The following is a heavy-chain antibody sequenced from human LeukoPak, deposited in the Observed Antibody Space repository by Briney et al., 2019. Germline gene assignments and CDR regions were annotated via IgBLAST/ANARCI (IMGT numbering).Heavy chain of an antibody. CDR3: AKVLMDTAKVTPYFDY. V-gene: IGHV3-30*02. CDR1: GFTFSSYG. Sequence: GGTLRLSCAASGFTFSSYGMHWVRKAPGKGLGWVAFRRYDGSNKYYADSVKGRFTISRDNSNNTLYLQMNSLRAEDTAVYYCAKVLMDTAKVTPYFDYWGQGTLVTVSS. J-gene: IGHJ4*02. CDR2: RRYDGSNK. D-gene: IGHD5-18*01.